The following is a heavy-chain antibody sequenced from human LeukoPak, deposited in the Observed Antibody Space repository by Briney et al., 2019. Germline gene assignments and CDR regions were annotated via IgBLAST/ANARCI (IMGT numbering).Heavy chain of an antibody. D-gene: IGHD3-22*01. CDR3: ARDLYYYDSSGYYPLGY. CDR1: GFTFSNCA. CDR2: ISSSGSTI. Sequence: GGSLRLSCAASGFTFSNCAMHWVRQAPGKGLEWVSYISSSGSTIYYADSVKGRFTISRDNAKNSLYLQMNSLRAEDTAVYYCARDLYYYDSSGYYPLGYWGQGTLVTVSS. V-gene: IGHV3-11*01. J-gene: IGHJ4*02.